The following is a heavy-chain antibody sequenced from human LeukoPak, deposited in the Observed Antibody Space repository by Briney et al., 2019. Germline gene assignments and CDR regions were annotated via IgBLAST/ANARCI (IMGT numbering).Heavy chain of an antibody. V-gene: IGHV3-30*19. CDR1: GFTFSSYG. Sequence: GGSLRLSCAASGFTFSSYGMHWVRQAPGKGLEWVALISHDGSNKYYADSVKGRFTISRDNSKNTLYLQMNSLRVEDTAVYYCARGSRAIVTTKFARGRYMDVWGKGTTVTVSS. J-gene: IGHJ6*03. CDR3: ARGSRAIVTTKFARGRYMDV. D-gene: IGHD5-12*01. CDR2: ISHDGSNK.